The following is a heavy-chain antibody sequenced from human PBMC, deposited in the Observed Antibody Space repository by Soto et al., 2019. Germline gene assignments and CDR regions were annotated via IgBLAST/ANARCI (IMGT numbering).Heavy chain of an antibody. Sequence: QVQLVQSGAEEKKPGASVKVSCKASGYTFTSYAMHWVRQAPGQRFEWMGWINAGNGNTKYSQKFQGRVTITRDTSASTAYMELSSLRSEDTAVYYCARGSEVAGFDYWGQGTLVTVSS. CDR2: INAGNGNT. J-gene: IGHJ4*02. V-gene: IGHV1-3*05. CDR1: GYTFTSYA. D-gene: IGHD6-19*01. CDR3: ARGSEVAGFDY.